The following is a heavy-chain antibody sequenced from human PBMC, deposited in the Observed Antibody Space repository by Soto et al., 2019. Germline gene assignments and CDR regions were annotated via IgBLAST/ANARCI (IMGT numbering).Heavy chain of an antibody. V-gene: IGHV4-59*12. CDR2: IYASGSP. D-gene: IGHD7-27*01. Sequence: SETLSLTCTISGGSISVYYWSWVRQPPGHELEWIGYIYASGSPYYNPSLRSRVTISADTSKNQFSLNLTSVTAADTAVYYCARDENWGYVWIDPWSPGTLVTVSS. CDR3: ARDENWGYVWIDP. CDR1: GGSISVYY. J-gene: IGHJ5*02.